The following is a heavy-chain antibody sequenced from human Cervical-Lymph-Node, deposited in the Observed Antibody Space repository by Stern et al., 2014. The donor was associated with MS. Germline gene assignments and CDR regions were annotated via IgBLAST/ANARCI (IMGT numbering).Heavy chain of an antibody. V-gene: IGHV5-51*03. CDR3: ARPGDDTAKYGLDV. CDR1: GYSFATYW. CDR2: IYPGDSYT. J-gene: IGHJ6*02. D-gene: IGHD5-18*01. Sequence: EVQLEESGAEVKKPGGSLKISCKGSGYSFATYWIGWVRQMPGKGLEWMGVIYPGDSYTRYSPSFQGQVTISADKSISTAYLHWSSLKASDTAMYYCARPGDDTAKYGLDVWGQGTTVTVSS.